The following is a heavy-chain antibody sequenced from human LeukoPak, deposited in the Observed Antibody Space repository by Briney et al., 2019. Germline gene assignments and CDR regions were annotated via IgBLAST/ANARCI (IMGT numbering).Heavy chain of an antibody. V-gene: IGHV4-61*02. Sequence: SQTLSLTCTVSGGSISSGSYYWSWIRQPAGKGPEWIGRIYTSGSTNYNPSLKSRVTISVDTSKNQFSLKLSSVTAADTAVYYCARDYCSSTSCYSLGWFDPWGQGTLVTVSS. CDR1: GGSISSGSYY. J-gene: IGHJ5*02. CDR2: IYTSGST. CDR3: ARDYCSSTSCYSLGWFDP. D-gene: IGHD2-2*02.